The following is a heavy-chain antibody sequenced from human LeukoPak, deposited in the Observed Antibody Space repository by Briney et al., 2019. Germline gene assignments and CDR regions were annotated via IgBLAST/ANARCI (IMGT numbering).Heavy chain of an antibody. CDR3: AKGMGLAHYYFYGMDV. Sequence: PGGSLRLSCAASGFTFSNFAVNWGRQAPGKGLEWVSVIGGGDGSIYYADSVKGRFTISRDNSKNTLYLQMTSLRAEDAAIYYCAKGMGLAHYYFYGMDVWGQGTTVTVSS. D-gene: IGHD6-19*01. CDR2: IGGGDGSI. V-gene: IGHV3-23*01. CDR1: GFTFSNFA. J-gene: IGHJ6*02.